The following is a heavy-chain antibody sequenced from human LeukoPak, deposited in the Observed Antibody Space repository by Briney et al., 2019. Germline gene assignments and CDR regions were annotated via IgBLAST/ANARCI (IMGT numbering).Heavy chain of an antibody. D-gene: IGHD2-2*02. Sequence: SVKVSCKASGGTFSSYAISWVRQAPGQGLEWMGGIIPIFGTANYAQKFQGRVTITADESTSTAYMELSGLRSEDTAVYYCAREGSRGYCSSTSCYTGENRYWGQGTLVTVSS. CDR3: AREGSRGYCSSTSCYTGENRY. CDR1: GGTFSSYA. CDR2: IIPIFGTA. V-gene: IGHV1-69*01. J-gene: IGHJ4*02.